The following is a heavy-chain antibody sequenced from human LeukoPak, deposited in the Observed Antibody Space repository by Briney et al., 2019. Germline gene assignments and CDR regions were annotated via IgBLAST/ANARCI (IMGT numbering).Heavy chain of an antibody. CDR2: IYYSGST. CDR1: GGSISSSSYY. V-gene: IGHV4-39*07. Sequence: PSETLSLTCTVSGGSISSSSYYWGWIRQPPGKGLEWIGSIYYSGSTYYNPSLKSRVTISVDTSKNQFSLKLSSVTAADTAVYYCARDTTIAVAVHFDYWGQGTLVTVSS. CDR3: ARDTTIAVAVHFDY. J-gene: IGHJ4*02. D-gene: IGHD6-19*01.